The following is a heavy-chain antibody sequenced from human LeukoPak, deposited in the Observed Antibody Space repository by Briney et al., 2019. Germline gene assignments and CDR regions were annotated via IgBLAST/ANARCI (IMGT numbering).Heavy chain of an antibody. CDR3: ARGGVVAATRPFDY. D-gene: IGHD2-15*01. CDR2: INPNSGVT. Sequence: ASVKVSCKASGYTFTCYYIHWVRQAPGQGLEWMGWINPNSGVTDYAQNFQGRVTMTRDTSISTAYVDLIRLKSDDTAVYFCARGGVVAATRPFDYWGQGTLVTVSS. V-gene: IGHV1-2*02. J-gene: IGHJ4*02. CDR1: GYTFTCYY.